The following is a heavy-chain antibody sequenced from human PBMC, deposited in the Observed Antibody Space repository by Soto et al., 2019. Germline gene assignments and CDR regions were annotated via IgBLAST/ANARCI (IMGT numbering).Heavy chain of an antibody. Sequence: GGSLRLSCSASGFTFSSYAMHWVRQAPGKGLEYVSAISSNGGSTYYADSVKGRFTISRDNSKNTLYLQMSSLRAEDTAVYYCVKPSNYDLCSCYNWFDPWGQGTLVTVSS. CDR1: GFTFSSYA. V-gene: IGHV3-64D*09. J-gene: IGHJ5*02. CDR3: VKPSNYDLCSCYNWFDP. CDR2: ISSNGGST. D-gene: IGHD3-3*01.